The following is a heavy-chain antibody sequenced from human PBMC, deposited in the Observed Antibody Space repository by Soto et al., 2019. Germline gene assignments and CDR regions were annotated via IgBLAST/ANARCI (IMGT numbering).Heavy chain of an antibody. V-gene: IGHV3-73*01. Sequence: PGGSLRLSCAASGFTFSGSAMHWVRQASGKXLEWVGRIRSKANSYATAYAASVKGRFTISRDDSKNTAYLQMNSLKTEDTAVYYSTTIFLTYYDFWSGYYTGNYWGQGTLVTVSS. CDR3: TTIFLTYYDFWSGYYTGNY. D-gene: IGHD3-3*01. J-gene: IGHJ4*02. CDR1: GFTFSGSA. CDR2: IRSKANSYAT.